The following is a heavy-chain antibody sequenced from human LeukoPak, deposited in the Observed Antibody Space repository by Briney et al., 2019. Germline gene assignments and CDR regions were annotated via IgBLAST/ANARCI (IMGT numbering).Heavy chain of an antibody. CDR3: AKDLRPYSSPEWFDP. CDR2: ISGSGGST. J-gene: IGHJ5*02. Sequence: GESLRLSCAASGFTFSSYAMSWVRQAPGKGLEWVSAISGSGGSTYYADSVKGRFTISRDNSKNTLYLQVNSLRAEDTAVYYCAKDLRPYSSPEWFDPWGQGTLVTVSS. D-gene: IGHD6-19*01. CDR1: GFTFSSYA. V-gene: IGHV3-23*01.